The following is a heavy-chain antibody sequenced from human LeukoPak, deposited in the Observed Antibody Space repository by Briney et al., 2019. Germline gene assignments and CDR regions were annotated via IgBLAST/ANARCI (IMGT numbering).Heavy chain of an antibody. CDR2: IGSSGTTI. Sequence: PGGSLRLSCAASGFTFSTYSMDWVRQAPGKGLEGVSYIGSSGTTIYYADFVKGRFTISRDNARNSLYLQMNSLRVEDTAVYYCVRERFHGSGAPRYDYWGQGTLVTVSS. D-gene: IGHD3-10*01. J-gene: IGHJ4*02. V-gene: IGHV3-48*04. CDR3: VRERFHGSGAPRYDY. CDR1: GFTFSTYS.